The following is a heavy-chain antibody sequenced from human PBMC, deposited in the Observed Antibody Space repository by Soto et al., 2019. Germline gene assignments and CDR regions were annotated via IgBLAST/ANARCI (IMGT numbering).Heavy chain of an antibody. CDR3: AGLIRRWNDACFDY. Sequence: PGESLKISCKGSGYSFTSYWIGWVRQMPGKGLEWMGIIYPGDSDTRYSPSFQGKVTISADKSISTAYLQWSSLTSSDTAMYYCAGLIRRWNDACFDYWGQGSLFTVSS. J-gene: IGHJ4*02. CDR1: GYSFTSYW. D-gene: IGHD1-1*01. V-gene: IGHV5-51*01. CDR2: IYPGDSDT.